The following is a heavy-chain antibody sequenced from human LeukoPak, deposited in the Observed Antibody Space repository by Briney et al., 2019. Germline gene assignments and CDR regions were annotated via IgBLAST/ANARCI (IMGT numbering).Heavy chain of an antibody. D-gene: IGHD6-13*01. V-gene: IGHV3-53*01. CDR2: IYSGGTT. CDR1: GLIVSSNY. CDR3: ARPYSSGWYSIDY. Sequence: GGSLRLSCVASGLIVSSNYMSWVRQAPGKGPEWVSVIYSGGTTYYADSVKGRFTISRDNSKNTLYLQMNSLRAEDTAVYYCARPYSSGWYSIDYWGQGTLVTVSS. J-gene: IGHJ4*02.